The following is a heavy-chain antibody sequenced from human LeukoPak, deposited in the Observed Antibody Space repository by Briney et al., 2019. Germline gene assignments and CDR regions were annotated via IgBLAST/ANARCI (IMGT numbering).Heavy chain of an antibody. D-gene: IGHD1-26*01. J-gene: IGHJ5*02. CDR3: ARDNSRREGGTTFWWFDP. CDR2: VNPTADNR. Sequence: ASVKVSCKVSGYTLTELSMHWVRQAPGQGLEWMGVVNPTADNRVYAQKFQGRVTMTRDTSTSTAYMELSSLRSEDTAVYFCARDNSRREGGTTFWWFDPWGQGTLVTVSS. V-gene: IGHV1-46*01. CDR1: GYTLTELS.